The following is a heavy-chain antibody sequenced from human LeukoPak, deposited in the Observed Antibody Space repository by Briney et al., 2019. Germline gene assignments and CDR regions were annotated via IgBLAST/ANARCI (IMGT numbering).Heavy chain of an antibody. CDR3: ARAGIGEGKRLPKAERYYYYYMDV. CDR1: GGSISSYY. J-gene: IGHJ6*03. V-gene: IGHV4-59*01. CDR2: IYYSGST. D-gene: IGHD1-1*01. Sequence: SETLSLTCTVSGGSISSYYWSWIRQPPGKGLEWIGYIYYSGSTNYNPSLKSRVTISVDTSKNQFSLKLSSVTAADTAVYYCARAGIGEGKRLPKAERYYYYYMDVWGKGTTVTVSS.